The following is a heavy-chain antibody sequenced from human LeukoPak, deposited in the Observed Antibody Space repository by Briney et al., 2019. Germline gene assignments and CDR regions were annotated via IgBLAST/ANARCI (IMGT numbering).Heavy chain of an antibody. Sequence: PGRSLRLSCATSGFTFNDYAMYWVRQAPGKGLEWVSGISWNSRSIAYADSVKGRFTISRDNAKNSLYLQMNSLRAEDMALYYCAKEGSSWSTFGYWGQGTLVTVPS. D-gene: IGHD6-13*01. J-gene: IGHJ4*02. CDR2: ISWNSRSI. V-gene: IGHV3-9*03. CDR1: GFTFNDYA. CDR3: AKEGSSWSTFGY.